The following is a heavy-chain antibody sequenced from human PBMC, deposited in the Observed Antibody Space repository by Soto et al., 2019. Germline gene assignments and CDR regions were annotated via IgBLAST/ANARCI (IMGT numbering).Heavy chain of an antibody. CDR3: AKYYYDSSGYYDDY. J-gene: IGHJ4*02. CDR1: GFTFSSYE. Sequence: PGGSLRLSCAASGFTFSSYEMNWVRQAPGKGLEWVSYISSSGSTIYYADSVKGRFTISRDNAKNSLYLQMNSLRAEDTAVYYCAKYYYDSSGYYDDYWGQGTLVTVSS. V-gene: IGHV3-48*03. CDR2: ISSSGSTI. D-gene: IGHD3-22*01.